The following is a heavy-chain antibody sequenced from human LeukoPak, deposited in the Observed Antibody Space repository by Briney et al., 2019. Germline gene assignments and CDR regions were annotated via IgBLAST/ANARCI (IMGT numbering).Heavy chain of an antibody. D-gene: IGHD3-10*02. CDR2: IGGSAVST. CDR3: AELGITMIGGV. V-gene: IGHV3-23*01. CDR1: GFTFSGYA. J-gene: IGHJ6*04. Sequence: PGGSLRLSCAASGFTFSGYAMNWVRQAPGKGLEWVSGIGGSAVSTYYADSVKGRFTISRDNAKNSLYLQMNSLRAEDTAVYYCAELGITMIGGVWGKGTTVTISS.